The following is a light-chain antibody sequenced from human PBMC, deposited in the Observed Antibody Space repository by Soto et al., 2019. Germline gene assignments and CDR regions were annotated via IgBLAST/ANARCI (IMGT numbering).Light chain of an antibody. CDR2: LGS. V-gene: IGKV2-28*01. CDR1: QSLLHSNGYNY. CDR3: MRALLTLRT. J-gene: IGKJ2*01. Sequence: DIVMTQSPLSLPFTPGEPASISCRSSQSLLHSNGYNYLDWYLQKPGQSRQLLIYLGSNRASGVPDRFSGSGSGTDFTLKISRVEAEDVGVYYCMRALLTLRTFGQGTKVEIK.